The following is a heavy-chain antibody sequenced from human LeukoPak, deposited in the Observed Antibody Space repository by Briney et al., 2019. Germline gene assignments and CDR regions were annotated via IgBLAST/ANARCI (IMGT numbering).Heavy chain of an antibody. Sequence: GGSLRLSCAASGFTFSSYGMHWVRQAPGKGLEWVAVISYDGSNTYYADSVKGRFTISRDNSKNTLYLQMNSLRAEDTALYYCAKDPFSCRSSGCHGIDYWGQGTLVTVSS. CDR3: AKDPFSCRSSGCHGIDY. CDR1: GFTFSSYG. D-gene: IGHD6-19*01. J-gene: IGHJ4*02. CDR2: ISYDGSNT. V-gene: IGHV3-30*18.